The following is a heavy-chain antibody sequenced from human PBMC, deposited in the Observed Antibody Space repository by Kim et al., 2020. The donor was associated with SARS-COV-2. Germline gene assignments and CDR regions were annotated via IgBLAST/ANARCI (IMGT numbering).Heavy chain of an antibody. Sequence: PSLKSRVTISVDTSKNQFSLKLSSVTAADTAVYYCARQEIRELGAGAFDIWGQGTMVTVSS. D-gene: IGHD6-13*01. CDR3: ARQEIRELGAGAFDI. J-gene: IGHJ3*02. V-gene: IGHV4-39*01.